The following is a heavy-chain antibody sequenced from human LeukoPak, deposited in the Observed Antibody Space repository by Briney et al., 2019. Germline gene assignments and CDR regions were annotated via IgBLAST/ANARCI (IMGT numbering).Heavy chain of an antibody. J-gene: IGHJ4*02. CDR2: IWYDGNKQ. V-gene: IGHV3-33*03. CDR1: GFTFSNYG. D-gene: IGHD4-23*01. CDR3: ARQTTMATDF. Sequence: GGSLRLSCAASGFTFSNYGMHWVRQAPGKGLEWVAVIWYDGNKQLYVDSVKGRFTISRDNSKNILYLQMNSLRVEDTAVYYCARQTTMATDFWGQGTLVTVSS.